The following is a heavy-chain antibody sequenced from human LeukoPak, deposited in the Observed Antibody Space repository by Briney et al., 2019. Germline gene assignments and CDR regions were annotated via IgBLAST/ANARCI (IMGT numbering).Heavy chain of an antibody. CDR3: ARGASMVRGVITPFDY. V-gene: IGHV4-30-2*01. Sequence: PSETLSLTCTVSGGSISSGGYYWSWIRQPPGKGLEWIGYIYHSGSTYYNPSLKSRVTISVDRSKNQFSLKLSSVTAADTAVYYCARGASMVRGVITPFDYWGQGTLVTVSS. CDR2: IYHSGST. D-gene: IGHD3-10*01. J-gene: IGHJ4*02. CDR1: GGSISSGGYY.